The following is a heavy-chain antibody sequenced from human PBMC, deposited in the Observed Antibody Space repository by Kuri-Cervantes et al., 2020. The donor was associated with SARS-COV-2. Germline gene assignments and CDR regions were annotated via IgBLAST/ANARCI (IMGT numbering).Heavy chain of an antibody. Sequence: ASVKVSCKASGYTFTSYYMHWVRQAPGQGLEWMGIINPSGGSTSYAQKFQGRVTMTRDTSTSTVYMEWTSLRSEDTAVYYCVRGKYHRINMIRGVMAADFDYWGQGTRV. CDR2: INPSGGST. CDR1: GYTFTSYY. D-gene: IGHD3-10*01. J-gene: IGHJ4*02. CDR3: VRGKYHRINMIRGVMAADFDY. V-gene: IGHV1-46*01.